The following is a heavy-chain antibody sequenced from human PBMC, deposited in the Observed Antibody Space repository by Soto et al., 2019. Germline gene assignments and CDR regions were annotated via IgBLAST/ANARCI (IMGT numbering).Heavy chain of an antibody. CDR2: IYYSGST. Sequence: PSETLSLTCTVSGGSISSSSYYWGWIRQPPGKGLEWIGSIYYSGSTYYNPSLKSRVTISVDTSKNQFSLKLSSVTAADTAVYYCATLGGTTVTTSLGGYYGMDVWGQGTTVTVSS. J-gene: IGHJ6*02. D-gene: IGHD4-17*01. CDR1: GGSISSSSYY. CDR3: ATLGGTTVTTSLGGYYGMDV. V-gene: IGHV4-39*01.